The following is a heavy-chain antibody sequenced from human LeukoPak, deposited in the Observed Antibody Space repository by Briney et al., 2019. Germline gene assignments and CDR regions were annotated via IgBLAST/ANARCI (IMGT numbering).Heavy chain of an antibody. J-gene: IGHJ4*02. CDR1: GDSVSSNSAA. V-gene: IGHV6-1*01. CDR2: TYYRSKWYN. D-gene: IGHD6-13*01. CDR3: ARSGIATDYYFDY. Sequence: SQTHSLTCAISGDSVSSNSAAWDWIRQSPWRGLEWLGRTYYRSKWYNDYAVSVKSRITINPETSKNQFSLQLNSVTPEDTAVYYCARSGIATDYYFDYWGQGTLVTVSS.